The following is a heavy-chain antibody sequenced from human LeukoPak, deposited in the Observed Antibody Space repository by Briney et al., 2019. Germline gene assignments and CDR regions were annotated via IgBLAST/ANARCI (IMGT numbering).Heavy chain of an antibody. CDR2: IYHSGST. V-gene: IGHV4-38-2*02. J-gene: IGHJ5*02. Sequence: SETLSLTCTVSGYSISSGYYWGWIRQPPGKGLEWIGSIYHSGSTYYNPSLKSRVTISVDTSKNQFSLKLSSVTAADTAVYYCARVGVRDYDFWSGYRKYNWFDPWGQGTLVTVSS. D-gene: IGHD3-3*01. CDR1: GYSISSGYY. CDR3: ARVGVRDYDFWSGYRKYNWFDP.